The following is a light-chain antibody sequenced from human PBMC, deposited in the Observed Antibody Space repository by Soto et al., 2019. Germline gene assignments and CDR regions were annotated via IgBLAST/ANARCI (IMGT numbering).Light chain of an antibody. CDR3: QHWNDYSWT. J-gene: IGKJ1*01. CDR2: KTS. V-gene: IGKV1-5*03. Sequence: DIHMTQSPSTLSASVGDRVTITCRASQSISIWLAWYQQKPGKAPNLLIYKTSSLETGVTSRFSGSGSGTEITLTISSLQPDDFATYYCQHWNDYSWTFGQGTKVEVK. CDR1: QSISIW.